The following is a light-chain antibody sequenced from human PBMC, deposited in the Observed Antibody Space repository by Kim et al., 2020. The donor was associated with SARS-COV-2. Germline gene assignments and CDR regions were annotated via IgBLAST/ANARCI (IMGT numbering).Light chain of an antibody. J-gene: IGKJ2*01. Sequence: EIVLTQSPGTLSSSPGERATLSCRASQSVSSNFVAWYQQKPGQAPRLLIYGASSRATGTPDRFSGSGSRTDFTLTISRLEPEDFAVYYCQQYGNSPETFGQGTKLEI. CDR1: QSVSSNF. CDR2: GAS. V-gene: IGKV3-20*01. CDR3: QQYGNSPET.